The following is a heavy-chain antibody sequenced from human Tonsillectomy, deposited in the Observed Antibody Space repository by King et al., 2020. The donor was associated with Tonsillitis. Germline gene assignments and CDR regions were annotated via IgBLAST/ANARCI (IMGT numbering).Heavy chain of an antibody. CDR3: AKPRSYCNSTSCSTGGMDV. CDR1: GFTFSSYA. CDR2: ISGSGGST. D-gene: IGHD2-2*01. J-gene: IGHJ6*02. V-gene: IGHV3-23*04. Sequence: VQLVESGGGLVQPGGSLRLSCAASGFTFSSYAMSWVRQAPGKGLEWVSVISGSGGSTYYTDSVKGRFTISRDNSKNTLYLQMNSLRGEDTAAYYCAKPRSYCNSTSCSTGGMDVWGQGTTVTVSS.